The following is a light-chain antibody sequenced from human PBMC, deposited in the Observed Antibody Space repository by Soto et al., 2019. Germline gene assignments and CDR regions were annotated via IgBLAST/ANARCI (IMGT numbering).Light chain of an antibody. CDR3: QQYYTTPRT. V-gene: IGKV4-1*01. CDR1: QSVFKGSNNKDC. CDR2: WAS. J-gene: IGKJ1*01. Sequence: DIVMTQSPDSLAVSLGERATINCKSSQSVFKGSNNKDCLAWYQQKPGQPPKLLIYWASTREFGVPDRFSGSGSGTDFTLTISSLQAEDVAVYYCQQYYTTPRTFGQGTKVDI.